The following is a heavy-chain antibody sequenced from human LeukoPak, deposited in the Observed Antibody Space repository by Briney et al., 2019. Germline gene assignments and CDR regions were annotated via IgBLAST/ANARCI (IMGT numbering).Heavy chain of an antibody. D-gene: IGHD3-3*01. CDR2: INHSGST. Sequence: SETLSLTCAVYGGSFSGYYWSWIRQPPGKRLEWIGEINHSGSTNYNPSLKSRVTISVDTSKNQFSLKLSSVTAADMAVYYCARGLAGRTIRFDPWGQGTLVTVSS. V-gene: IGHV4-34*01. CDR1: GGSFSGYY. J-gene: IGHJ5*02. CDR3: ARGLAGRTIRFDP.